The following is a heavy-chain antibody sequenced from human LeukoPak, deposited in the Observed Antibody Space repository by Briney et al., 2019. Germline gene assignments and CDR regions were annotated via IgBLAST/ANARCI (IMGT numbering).Heavy chain of an antibody. Sequence: PGGSLRLSCAASGFTFSSYAMHWVRQAPGKGLEWVAVISYDGSSKYYADSVKGRFTISGDNSKNTLYLQMNSVRPEGTTVYYCARAVHYYENSGPDYWGQGTLVIVSS. CDR2: ISYDGSSK. J-gene: IGHJ4*02. D-gene: IGHD3-22*01. V-gene: IGHV3-30-3*01. CDR1: GFTFSSYA. CDR3: ARAVHYYENSGPDY.